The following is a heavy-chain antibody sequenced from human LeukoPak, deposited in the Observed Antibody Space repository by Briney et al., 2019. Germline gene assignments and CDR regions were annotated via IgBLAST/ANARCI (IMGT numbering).Heavy chain of an antibody. Sequence: GGSLKLSCAASGFNVSDDYMTWVRQAPGKELEWVTVIYTGGSTDSVDSVKGRFTISRDSTKNMVYLQMESLRAEDTAVYYCARDRVYGSGIRTWGQGTLVTVSS. D-gene: IGHD3-10*01. CDR2: IYTGGST. V-gene: IGHV3-66*01. CDR1: GFNVSDDY. J-gene: IGHJ4*02. CDR3: ARDRVYGSGIRT.